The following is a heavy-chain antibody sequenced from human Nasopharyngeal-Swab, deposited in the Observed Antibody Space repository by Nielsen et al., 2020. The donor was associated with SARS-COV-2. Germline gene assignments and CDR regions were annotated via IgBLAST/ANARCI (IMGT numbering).Heavy chain of an antibody. CDR1: GYTFTGYY. CDR3: ARVPGHPSF. J-gene: IGHJ4*02. Sequence: ASVKVSCKASGYTFTGYYMHWVRQAPGQGLEWMGWINPNSGDTKYAQNFQGRVTITRDTSISTAYMDLSRLRSDDTAMYYCARVPGHPSFWGQGTLVTVSS. CDR2: INPNSGDT. V-gene: IGHV1-2*02.